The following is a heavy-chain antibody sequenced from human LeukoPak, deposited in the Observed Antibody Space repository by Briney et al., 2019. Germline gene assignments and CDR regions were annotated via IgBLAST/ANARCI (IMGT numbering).Heavy chain of an antibody. Sequence: SETLSLTCTVSGGSISSYYWSWIRQPPGKGLEWIGYIYYSGSTNYNPSLKSRVTISVDTSKNQFSLKLSSVTAADTAVYYCARGTHDSSGYYLDYWGQGTLVTVSS. J-gene: IGHJ4*02. CDR3: ARGTHDSSGYYLDY. V-gene: IGHV4-59*01. CDR1: GGSISSYY. CDR2: IYYSGST. D-gene: IGHD3-22*01.